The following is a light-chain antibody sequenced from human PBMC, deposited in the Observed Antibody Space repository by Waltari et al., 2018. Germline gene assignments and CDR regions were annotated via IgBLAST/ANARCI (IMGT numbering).Light chain of an antibody. CDR2: GAS. V-gene: IGKV3-15*01. CDR3: QQYNNWPLT. Sequence: DIVVTQSPDTLSVSPGERATLSCRATQSVSNNLAWYQQKPGQAPRLLIYGASTRATGIPARFSGSGSGTEFTLTISSLQSEDFAVYCCQQYNNWPLTFGGGTKVEIK. CDR1: QSVSNN. J-gene: IGKJ4*01.